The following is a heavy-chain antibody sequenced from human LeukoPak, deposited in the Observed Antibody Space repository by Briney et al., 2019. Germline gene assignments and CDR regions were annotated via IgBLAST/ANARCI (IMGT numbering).Heavy chain of an antibody. V-gene: IGHV3-23*01. CDR3: AKDSRATRIAVAGNPDY. D-gene: IGHD6-19*01. CDR1: GFTFSSYA. CDR2: ISGSGGST. J-gene: IGHJ4*02. Sequence: GALRLSCAASGFTFSSYAMSWVRQAPGKGLEWVSAISGSGGSTYYADSAKGRFTISRENSKNTLYLQMNSLRAEDTAVYYCAKDSRATRIAVAGNPDYWGQGTLVTVSS.